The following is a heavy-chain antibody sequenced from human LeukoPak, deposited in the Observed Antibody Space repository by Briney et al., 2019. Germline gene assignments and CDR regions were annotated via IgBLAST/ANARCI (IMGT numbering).Heavy chain of an antibody. CDR1: GYTFTGYY. D-gene: IGHD3-22*01. V-gene: IGHV1-2*02. CDR2: INPKSGST. Sequence: ASVKVSCKASGYTFTGYYMHWVRQAPGQGLEWMGWINPKSGSTNFAQRFQGRVTMTRDTSISTAYMELSRLRSDDTAMYYCARPNYYDSSGYYDYWGQGTLVTVSS. J-gene: IGHJ4*02. CDR3: ARPNYYDSSGYYDY.